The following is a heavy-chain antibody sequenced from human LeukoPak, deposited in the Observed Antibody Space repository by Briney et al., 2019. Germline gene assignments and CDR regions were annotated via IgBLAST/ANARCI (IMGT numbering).Heavy chain of an antibody. CDR1: GGSISSYY. CDR3: ARADFWSAVDY. CDR2: IYYTGRT. J-gene: IGHJ4*02. V-gene: IGHV4-59*01. Sequence: PSETLSVTCTVSGGSISSYYWSWIRQPPGKGLEWIGYIYYTGRTNYNPSLKSRVTISVDTSKNQFSLKLNSVTAADTAVYYCARADFWSAVDYWGQGTLVTVSS. D-gene: IGHD3-3*01.